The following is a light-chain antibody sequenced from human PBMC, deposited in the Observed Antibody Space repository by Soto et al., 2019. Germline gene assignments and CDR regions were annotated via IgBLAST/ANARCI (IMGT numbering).Light chain of an antibody. CDR1: QGIGTY. V-gene: IGKV1-9*01. Sequence: DIQMTQSPSSVSASVGDRVTVTSRACQGIGTYLVWYQQKSGKAPTVLIYASSTLQTGVPSRFSGSGSGTDFSLTISSLHPEDVATYYCQQVDSYPRTFGQGTKVDI. CDR2: ASS. J-gene: IGKJ1*01. CDR3: QQVDSYPRT.